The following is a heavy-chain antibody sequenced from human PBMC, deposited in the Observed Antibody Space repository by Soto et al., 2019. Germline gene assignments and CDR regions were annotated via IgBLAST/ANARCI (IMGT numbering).Heavy chain of an antibody. J-gene: IGHJ3*02. Sequence: QVQLQESGPGLVKPSETLSLICDVSGVSVRSSYWNWIRQSPGKGLEWIGYTYYTWDTFYNPSLSGRLALSVDTNKNQGSLTLRTVTAADTAVYYCVRWTYDGVKGLRGFNIGGPETMGTISS. CDR3: VRWTYDGVKGLRGFNI. CDR1: GVSVRSSY. V-gene: IGHV4-59*08. D-gene: IGHD3-16*01. CDR2: TYYTWDT.